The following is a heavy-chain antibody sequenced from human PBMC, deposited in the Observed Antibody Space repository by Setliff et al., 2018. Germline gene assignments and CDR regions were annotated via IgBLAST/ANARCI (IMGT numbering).Heavy chain of an antibody. CDR1: GYTFTDYA. J-gene: IGHJ6*03. CDR2: INPGNGNT. Sequence: ASVKVSCKASGYTFTDYARHWVRQAPGQRLEWMGWINPGNGNTKYSQKFQGRVTITRDTSASTAYMELSSLRSEDTAVYYCARDKGYDSSGYYFYYYYYMDVWGKGTTVTVSS. V-gene: IGHV1-3*01. D-gene: IGHD3-22*01. CDR3: ARDKGYDSSGYYFYYYYYMDV.